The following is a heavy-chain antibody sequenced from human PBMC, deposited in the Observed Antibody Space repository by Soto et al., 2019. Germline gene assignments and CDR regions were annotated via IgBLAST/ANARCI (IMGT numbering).Heavy chain of an antibody. CDR3: ATVAARSPHYYFDY. Sequence: SVKVSCQVSGYTLTELSMHWVRQAPGKGLEWMGGFDPEDGETIYAQKFQGRVTMTEGTSTDTAYMELSSLRSEDTAVYYCATVAARSPHYYFDYWGQGTLVTVSS. CDR2: FDPEDGET. V-gene: IGHV1-24*01. D-gene: IGHD6-6*01. J-gene: IGHJ4*02. CDR1: GYTLTELS.